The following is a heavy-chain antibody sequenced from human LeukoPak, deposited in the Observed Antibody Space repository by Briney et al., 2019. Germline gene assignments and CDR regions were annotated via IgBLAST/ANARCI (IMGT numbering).Heavy chain of an antibody. V-gene: IGHV4-38-2*01. CDR3: ARIIVVVPAAKQP. D-gene: IGHD2-2*01. CDR2: IDHSGNT. J-gene: IGHJ5*02. Sequence: SETLSLTCAVSGYSINSGYCWGWIRQPPGKGLEWIGGIDHSGNTHYNPSLKNRVTISVDTSKNQFSLKLSSVTAADTAVYYCARIIVVVPAAKQPWGQGTLVTVSS. CDR1: GYSINSGYC.